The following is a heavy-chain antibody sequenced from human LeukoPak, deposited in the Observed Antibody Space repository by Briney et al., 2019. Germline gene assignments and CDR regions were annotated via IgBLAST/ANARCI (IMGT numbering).Heavy chain of an antibody. CDR2: IKEDRSEN. CDR3: AAESSSSWEGH. CDR1: GFPFSRHW. D-gene: IGHD6-6*01. V-gene: IGHV3-7*01. J-gene: IGHJ4*02. Sequence: GGSLRLSCAASGFPFSRHWMSWVRQAPGKGLQWVANIKEDRSENYYVDSVKGRFTISRDNAKNSLYLQMNSLRAEDTAVYYCAAESSSSWEGHWGQGTLVTVSS.